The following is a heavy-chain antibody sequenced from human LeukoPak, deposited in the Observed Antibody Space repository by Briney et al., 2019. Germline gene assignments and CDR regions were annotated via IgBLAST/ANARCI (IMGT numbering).Heavy chain of an antibody. Sequence: GGSLRLSCAASGFTFSSYAMHWVRQAPGMGLEWVAVISYDGSNKYYADSVKGRFTISRDNSKNTLYLQMNSLRAEDTAVYYCARRGFDWLSLDYWGQGTLVTVSS. V-gene: IGHV3-30-3*01. CDR2: ISYDGSNK. CDR3: ARRGFDWLSLDY. D-gene: IGHD3-9*01. J-gene: IGHJ4*02. CDR1: GFTFSSYA.